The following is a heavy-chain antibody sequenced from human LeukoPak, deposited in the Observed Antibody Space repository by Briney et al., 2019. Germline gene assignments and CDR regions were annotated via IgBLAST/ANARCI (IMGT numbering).Heavy chain of an antibody. Sequence: ASQTLSLTCTVSGGSISSGGYYWSWIRQHPGKGLEWIGYIYYSGSTYYNPSLKSRVTISVDTSKNQFSLKLSSATAADTAVYYCARGPHDYGDLYYFDYWGQGTLVTVSS. CDR1: GGSISSGGYY. CDR2: IYYSGST. D-gene: IGHD4-17*01. V-gene: IGHV4-31*03. J-gene: IGHJ4*02. CDR3: ARGPHDYGDLYYFDY.